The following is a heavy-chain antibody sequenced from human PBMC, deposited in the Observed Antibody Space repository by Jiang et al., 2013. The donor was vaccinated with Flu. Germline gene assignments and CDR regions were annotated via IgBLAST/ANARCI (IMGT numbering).Heavy chain of an antibody. D-gene: IGHD4-17*01. CDR1: GFSLSTSGMR. V-gene: IGHV2-70*04. CDR2: IDWDDDK. CDR3: ARMTTVTTWWGSGGNYYFDY. Sequence: KPTQTLTLTCTFSGFSLSTSGMRVSWIRQPPGKTLEWLARIDWDDDKFYSTSLKTRLTISKDTSKNQVVLTMTNMDPVDTATYYCARMTTVTTWWGSGGNYYFDYWGQGTLVTVSS. J-gene: IGHJ4*02.